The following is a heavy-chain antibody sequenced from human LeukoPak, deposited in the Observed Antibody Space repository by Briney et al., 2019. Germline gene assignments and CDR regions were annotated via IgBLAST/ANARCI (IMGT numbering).Heavy chain of an antibody. D-gene: IGHD2/OR15-2a*01. CDR1: GFTVSSNY. CDR3: ASAGGVSPTYYYYYYGMDV. Sequence: GGSLRLSCAASGFTVSSNYMSWVRQAPGKGLEWVSVIYSGGSTYYADSVKGRFTISRHNSKNTLYLQMNSLRAEDTAVYYCASAGGVSPTYYYYYYGMDVWGQGTTVTVSS. V-gene: IGHV3-53*04. J-gene: IGHJ6*02. CDR2: IYSGGST.